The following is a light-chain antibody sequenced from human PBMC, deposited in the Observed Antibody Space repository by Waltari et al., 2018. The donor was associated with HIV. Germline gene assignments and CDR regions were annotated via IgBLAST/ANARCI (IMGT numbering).Light chain of an antibody. CDR3: LEFLSYSHIS. CDR2: KAS. V-gene: IGKV1-5*03. CDR1: DNINNW. Sequence: DIRLTQSPSTLSASVGDRVTITCRASDNINNWLAWYQQKPGKAPTLLIFKASFSLIGVPSRFSGIGSGTEFTLTISSLQPDDSATYYCLEFLSYSHISFGGGTKVEI. J-gene: IGKJ4*01.